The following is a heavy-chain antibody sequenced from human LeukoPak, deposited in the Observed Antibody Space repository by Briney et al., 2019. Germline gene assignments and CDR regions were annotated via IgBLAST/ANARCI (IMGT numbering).Heavy chain of an antibody. V-gene: IGHV3-23*01. CDR1: GFTFSSYA. CDR3: AKDKTVTTNYFDY. J-gene: IGHJ4*02. Sequence: GGSLRLSCAASGFTFSSYAMSWVRQAPGKGLEWVSGISGSGGSTYYADSVKGRFTISRDNSDNTLYLQMNSLRAEDTAVYYCAKDKTVTTNYFDYWGQGTLVSVSS. CDR2: ISGSGGST. D-gene: IGHD4-17*01.